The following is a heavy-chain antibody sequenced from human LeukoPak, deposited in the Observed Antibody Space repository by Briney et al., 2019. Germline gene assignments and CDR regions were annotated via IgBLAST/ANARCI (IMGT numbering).Heavy chain of an antibody. D-gene: IGHD6-6*01. V-gene: IGHV4-59*12. J-gene: IGHJ4*02. CDR2: IYYSGST. CDR1: GGSISDYY. CDR3: AREGYYSSSPKIDY. Sequence: SETLSLTCTVSGGSISDYYWSWIRQPPGKGLEWIGYIYYSGSTNYNPSLKSRVTISVDTSKNQFSLNLSSVTAADTAVYYCAREGYYSSSPKIDYWGQGTLVTVSS.